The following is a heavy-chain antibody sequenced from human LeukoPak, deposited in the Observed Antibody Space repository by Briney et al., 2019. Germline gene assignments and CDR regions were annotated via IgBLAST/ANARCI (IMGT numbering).Heavy chain of an antibody. D-gene: IGHD3-3*01. CDR1: GFSSTY. J-gene: IGHJ4*02. CDR2: IYSGDST. V-gene: IGHV3-66*02. CDR3: ARDLWDATGY. Sequence: PGGSLRLSCVASGFSSTYMSWVRQAPGKGLEWVSVIYSGDSTYYADSVKGRFTISRDISKNTVYLQMNSLRPEGTAVYHCARDLWDATGYWGQGTLVTVAS.